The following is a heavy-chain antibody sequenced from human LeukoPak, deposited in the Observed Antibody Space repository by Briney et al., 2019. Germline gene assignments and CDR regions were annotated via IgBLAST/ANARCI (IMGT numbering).Heavy chain of an antibody. Sequence: SETLSLTCTVSGGSISSSSYYWGWIRQPPGKGLEWIGSIYYSGSTYYNPSLKSRVTISVDTSKNQFSLKLSSVTAADTAVYYCARAHPSYCSGGSCYGVYYYYMDVWGKGTTVTISS. CDR2: IYYSGST. D-gene: IGHD2-15*01. V-gene: IGHV4-39*07. CDR3: ARAHPSYCSGGSCYGVYYYYMDV. CDR1: GGSISSSSYY. J-gene: IGHJ6*03.